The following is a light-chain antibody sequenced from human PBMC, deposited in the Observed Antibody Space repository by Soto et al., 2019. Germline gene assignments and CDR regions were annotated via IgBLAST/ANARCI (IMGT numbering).Light chain of an antibody. CDR1: QSVSSNY. J-gene: IGKJ4*01. V-gene: IGKV3-20*01. Sequence: ESVLTQSPGTLSLSPGDRATLSCRASQSVSSNYLAWYQHKPGQAPRLLIYGACSRATGSPDRFSSSRSGTGITLTISRLEPEDRAVYYCQRYGTSLPLTFGGGTKVELK. CDR2: GAC. CDR3: QRYGTSLPLT.